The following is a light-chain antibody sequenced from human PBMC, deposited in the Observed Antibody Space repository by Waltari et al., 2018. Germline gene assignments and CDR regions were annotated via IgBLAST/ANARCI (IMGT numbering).Light chain of an antibody. V-gene: IGKV3-20*01. CDR1: QSVTNNY. J-gene: IGKJ5*01. CDR3: QQYGGSPPTT. Sequence: EMVLTQSPATLSLSPGETATLSFRASQSVTNNYLAWYQQRPGQPPRLLISDASSRATGIPDRFSGSGSGTDFTLAISRLEPEDFAVYYCQQYGGSPPTTFGQGTRLEI. CDR2: DAS.